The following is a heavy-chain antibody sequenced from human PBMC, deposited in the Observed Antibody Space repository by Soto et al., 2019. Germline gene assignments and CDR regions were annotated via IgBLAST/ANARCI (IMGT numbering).Heavy chain of an antibody. CDR1: GYTFTGYY. CDR3: ARDRLYSIIPGWGYYMDV. Sequence: ASVKVSCKASGYTFTGYYIHWVRQAPGQGLEWMGWINPNSGGTNYAKKFQGWVTMTRDTSISTAYMELSRLRSDDTAVYYCARDRLYSIIPGWGYYMDVWGKGTTVTVSS. J-gene: IGHJ6*03. V-gene: IGHV1-2*04. CDR2: INPNSGGT. D-gene: IGHD6-13*01.